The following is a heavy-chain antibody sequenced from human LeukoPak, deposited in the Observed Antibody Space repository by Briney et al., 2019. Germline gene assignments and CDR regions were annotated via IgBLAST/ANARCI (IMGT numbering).Heavy chain of an antibody. J-gene: IGHJ4*02. V-gene: IGHV1-46*01. CDR3: ARDQEGFDY. CDR2: IYPRDGST. Sequence: ASVKVSCKATGYTFTSNYIHWVRQAPGQGLEWMGMIYPRDGSTSYAQKFQGRVTVTRDTSTSTVHMELSGLRSEDTAVYYCARDQEGFDYWGQGTLVTVSS. CDR1: GYTFTSNY.